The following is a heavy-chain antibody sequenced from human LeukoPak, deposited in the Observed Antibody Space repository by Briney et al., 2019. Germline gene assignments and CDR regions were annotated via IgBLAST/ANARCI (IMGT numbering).Heavy chain of an antibody. J-gene: IGHJ4*02. D-gene: IGHD5-18*01. V-gene: IGHV3-7*01. CDR3: ASLGDTVDY. Sequence: GGSLRLSCAASGFTYSSYGMHWVRQAPGKGPEWVANIKQDGSEKYYVDSVKGRFTISRDNAKNSLYLQMNSLRAEDTAVYYCASLGDTVDYWGQGTLVTVSS. CDR1: GFTYSSYG. CDR2: IKQDGSEK.